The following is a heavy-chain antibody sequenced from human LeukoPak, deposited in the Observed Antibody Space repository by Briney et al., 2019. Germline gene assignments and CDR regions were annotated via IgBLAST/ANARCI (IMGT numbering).Heavy chain of an antibody. CDR2: VSYSGSP. CDR1: GGPIRGTSYY. Sequence: SETLSLTCIVSGGPIRGTSYYWGWIRQSPGKGLEWIGSVSYSGSPYYNPSLKSRVAISIDTSKNLFSLELASVTAADTAAYYCARPLTGYSNTFVYWGQGTMFTVSS. CDR3: ARPLTGYSNTFVY. D-gene: IGHD4-11*01. V-gene: IGHV4-39*01. J-gene: IGHJ4*02.